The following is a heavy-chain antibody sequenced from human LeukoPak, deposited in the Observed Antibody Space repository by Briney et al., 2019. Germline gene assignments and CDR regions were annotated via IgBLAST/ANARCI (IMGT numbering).Heavy chain of an antibody. V-gene: IGHV3-53*01. CDR3: ARATNYYDSSLDY. Sequence: PGGSLRLSCAASGFTVSSNYMSWVRQAPGKGLEWVSVIYSGGSTYYADSVKGRFTISRDNSKNTLYLQMNSLRAEDTAVYYCARATNYYDSSLDYWGQGTLVTVSS. J-gene: IGHJ4*02. D-gene: IGHD3-22*01. CDR2: IYSGGST. CDR1: GFTVSSNY.